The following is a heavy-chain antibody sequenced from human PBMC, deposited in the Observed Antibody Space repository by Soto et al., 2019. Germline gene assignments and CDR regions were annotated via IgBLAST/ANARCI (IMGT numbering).Heavy chain of an antibody. V-gene: IGHV3-33*01. CDR1: GFTFSSYG. CDR3: ASQRYCSGGSCYENWFDP. D-gene: IGHD2-15*01. Sequence: PGGSLRLSCAASGFTFSSYGMHWVRQAPGKGLEWVAVIWYDGSNKYYADSVKGRFTISRDNSKNTLYLQMNSLRAEDTAVYYCASQRYCSGGSCYENWFDPWGQGTLVTVSS. CDR2: IWYDGSNK. J-gene: IGHJ5*02.